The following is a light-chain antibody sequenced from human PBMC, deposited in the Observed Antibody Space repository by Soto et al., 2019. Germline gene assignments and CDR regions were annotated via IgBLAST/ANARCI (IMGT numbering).Light chain of an antibody. Sequence: EIVLTQSPATLSLSPGETATLSCRASQSVRNYLAWYQQKPGQAPRLLIYDASNRATGIPARFSGTGSETDFTLTISSLEPEDFAVYYCQQRSNWSWTFGQGTKVDIK. CDR2: DAS. V-gene: IGKV3-11*01. CDR1: QSVRNY. CDR3: QQRSNWSWT. J-gene: IGKJ1*01.